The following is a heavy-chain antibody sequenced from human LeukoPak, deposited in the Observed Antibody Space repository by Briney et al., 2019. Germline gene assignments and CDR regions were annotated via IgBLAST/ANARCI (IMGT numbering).Heavy chain of an antibody. CDR2: IKQDGSEK. V-gene: IGHV3-7*01. Sequence: PGGSLRLSCAASGFTFSSYWMSWVRQAPGKGLEWVANIKQDGSEKYYVDSVKGRFTISRDNAKNSLYLQMNSLRAEDTAVYYCARSSGWYEKDFDYWGQGTLVTVSS. CDR3: ARSSGWYEKDFDY. CDR1: GFTFSSYW. J-gene: IGHJ4*02. D-gene: IGHD6-19*01.